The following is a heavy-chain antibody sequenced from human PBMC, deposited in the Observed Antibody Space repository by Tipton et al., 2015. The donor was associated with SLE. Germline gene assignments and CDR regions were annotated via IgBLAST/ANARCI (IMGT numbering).Heavy chain of an antibody. Sequence: TLSLTCTVSGGSISSHYWSWIRQPPGKGLEWIGYIYYRGSNNYNPSLKSRVTISVDTSKNQFSLKLSSATAADTAVYYCAGSKQWLAYFDYWGQGTLVTVSS. D-gene: IGHD6-19*01. CDR1: GGSISSHY. J-gene: IGHJ4*02. V-gene: IGHV4-59*11. CDR2: IYYRGSN. CDR3: AGSKQWLAYFDY.